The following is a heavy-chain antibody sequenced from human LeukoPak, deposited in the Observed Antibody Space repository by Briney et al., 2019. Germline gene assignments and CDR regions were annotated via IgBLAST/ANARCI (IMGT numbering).Heavy chain of an antibody. V-gene: IGHV1-69*13. CDR3: ARDHIVVVPAAPRGSYYYYGMDV. CDR2: IIPIFATA. CDR1: GGTFSSYA. D-gene: IGHD2-2*01. J-gene: IGHJ6*02. Sequence: SVKVSCKASGGTFSSYAISWVRQAPGQGLEWMGGIIPIFATANYAQKFQGRVTITADESTSTAYMELSSLRSEDTAVYYCARDHIVVVPAAPRGSYYYYGMDVWGQGTTVTVSS.